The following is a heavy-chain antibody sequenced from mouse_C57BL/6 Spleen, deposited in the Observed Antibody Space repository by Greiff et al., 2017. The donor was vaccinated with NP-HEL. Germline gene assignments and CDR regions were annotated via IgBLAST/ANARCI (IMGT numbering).Heavy chain of an antibody. V-gene: IGHV1-66*01. Sequence: VQLQESGPELVKPGASVKISCKASGYSFTSYYIHWVKQRPGQGLEWIGWIYPGSGNTKYNEKFKGKATLKADTSSSTAYMQLSSLTSEDSAVYYSARGGITTVVAAYWYFDVWGTGTTVTVSS. CDR1: GYSFTSYY. J-gene: IGHJ1*03. CDR2: IYPGSGNT. D-gene: IGHD1-1*01. CDR3: ARGGITTVVAAYWYFDV.